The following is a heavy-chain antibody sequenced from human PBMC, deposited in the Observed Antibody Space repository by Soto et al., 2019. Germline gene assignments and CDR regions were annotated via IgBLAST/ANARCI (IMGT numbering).Heavy chain of an antibody. D-gene: IGHD6-6*01. V-gene: IGHV4-39*01. Sequence: XTLSLTCTVSGGSVSSSSYYWGWIRQPPGKGLEWIGIIYYSGSTYYNPSLKSRVTISVDTSKNQFSLKLSSLTAADTAVYYCASSHSSSSSYGMDVWGQGTTVTVS. J-gene: IGHJ6*02. CDR2: IYYSGST. CDR1: GGSVSSSSYY. CDR3: ASSHSSSSSYGMDV.